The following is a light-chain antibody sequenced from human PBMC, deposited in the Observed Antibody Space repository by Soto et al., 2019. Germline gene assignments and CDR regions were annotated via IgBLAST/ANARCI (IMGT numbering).Light chain of an antibody. CDR2: GTS. CDR1: QSVESSY. CDR3: QQYGSSLYT. Sequence: EKVLTQSPGTLSLSTGGRATLSCRASQSVESSYLAWYQQKPGQAPRLLIYGTSTRATGIPDRFSGSGSGTDFNLSINRLEPEDFAVYYCQQYGSSLYTFGQGTKLEIK. V-gene: IGKV3-20*01. J-gene: IGKJ2*01.